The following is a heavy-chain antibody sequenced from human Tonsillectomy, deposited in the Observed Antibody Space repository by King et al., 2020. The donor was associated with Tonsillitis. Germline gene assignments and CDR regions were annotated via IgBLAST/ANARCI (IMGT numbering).Heavy chain of an antibody. CDR1: GFTFRSYG. D-gene: IGHD4-17*01. J-gene: IGHJ3*02. CDR2: IWYDGSNE. Sequence: VQLVESGGGVVQPGRSLRISCAASGFTFRSYGMHWVRQAPDKGLEWVAFIWYDGSNEYYADSLKGRFTISRDNSKNTLYLQMNSLRPEDTAGYYCARWGMTEYGDHSQDAFDIWGQGTMVTVSS. V-gene: IGHV3-33*01. CDR3: ARWGMTEYGDHSQDAFDI.